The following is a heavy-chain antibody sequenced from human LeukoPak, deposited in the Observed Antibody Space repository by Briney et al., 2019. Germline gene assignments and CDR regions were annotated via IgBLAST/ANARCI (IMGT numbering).Heavy chain of an antibody. V-gene: IGHV4-59*01. J-gene: IGHJ6*03. Sequence: SETLSLTCTVSGGSISSYYWSWIRQPPGKGLDWIGYIYYSGSTNYNPSLKSRVTISVDTSKNQFSLKLSSVTAADTAVYYCARARRGFTIFGVVTPGPMDVWGKGTTVTVSS. CDR3: ARARRGFTIFGVVTPGPMDV. CDR2: IYYSGST. CDR1: GGSISSYY. D-gene: IGHD3-3*01.